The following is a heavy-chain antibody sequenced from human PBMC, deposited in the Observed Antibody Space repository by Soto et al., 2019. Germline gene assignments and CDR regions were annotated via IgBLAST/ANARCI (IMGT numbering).Heavy chain of an antibody. Sequence: GGSLRLSCAASGFTFSSYGMHWVRQAPGKGLEWVAVISYDGSNKYYADSVKGRFTISRDNSKNTLYLQMNSLRAEDTAVYYCAKRGNCSGGSCSEGYYYYMDVWGKGTTVTVSS. J-gene: IGHJ6*03. CDR1: GFTFSSYG. CDR3: AKRGNCSGGSCSEGYYYYMDV. CDR2: ISYDGSNK. V-gene: IGHV3-30*18. D-gene: IGHD2-15*01.